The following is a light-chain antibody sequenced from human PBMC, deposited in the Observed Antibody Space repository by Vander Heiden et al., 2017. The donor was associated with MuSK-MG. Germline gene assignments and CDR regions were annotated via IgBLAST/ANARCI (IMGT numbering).Light chain of an antibody. CDR1: QGISSA. Sequence: AIQLTQSPSSLSASVGARVTITCRASQGISSALAWYQQKPGKAPKLLIYDASNLESGVPSRFSGSGSGTDFTLTISSLQPEDFATYYCQQVNSYPWTFGQGTKVEIK. CDR2: DAS. V-gene: IGKV1-13*02. CDR3: QQVNSYPWT. J-gene: IGKJ1*01.